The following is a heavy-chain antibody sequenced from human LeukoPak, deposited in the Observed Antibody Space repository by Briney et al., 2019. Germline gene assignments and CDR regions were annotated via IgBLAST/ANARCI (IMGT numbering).Heavy chain of an antibody. J-gene: IGHJ4*02. Sequence: SETLSLTCTVSGGSISSSSYYWGWIRQPPGKGLEWIGSTYYSGSTYYNPSLKSRVTISVDTSKNQFSLKLSSVTAADTAVYYCARYYDSSGYYYGEFDYWGQGTLVTVSS. V-gene: IGHV4-39*01. CDR1: GGSISSSSYY. D-gene: IGHD3-22*01. CDR2: TYYSGST. CDR3: ARYYDSSGYYYGEFDY.